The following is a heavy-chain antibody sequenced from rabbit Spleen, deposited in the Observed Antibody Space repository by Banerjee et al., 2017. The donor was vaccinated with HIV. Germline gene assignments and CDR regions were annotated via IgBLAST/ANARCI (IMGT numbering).Heavy chain of an antibody. J-gene: IGHJ4*01. D-gene: IGHD6-1*01. Sequence: QEQVVESGGGLVQPGGSLKLSCKASGFDFSDYGVSWVRQAPGKGLEWIGYIDPLFGSTYYASWVNGRFTISSHNAQNTLYLQLNSLTAADTATYFCVRDRANIGDDYGPYYFDLWGPGTLVTVS. CDR2: IDPLFGST. CDR3: VRDRANIGDDYGPYYFDL. CDR1: GFDFSDYG. V-gene: IGHV1S47*01.